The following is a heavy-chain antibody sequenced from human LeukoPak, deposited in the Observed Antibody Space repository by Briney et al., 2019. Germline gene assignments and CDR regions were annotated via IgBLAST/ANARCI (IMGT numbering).Heavy chain of an antibody. J-gene: IGHJ2*01. V-gene: IGHV3-7*02. CDR2: IKQDGAEK. Sequence: PGGSLRLSCAASGFTFSRYWMSWVRQAPGKGLEWVANIKQDGAEKYYVDSVKGRFTISRDNAKKSLYLQMNSLRAEDTAVYYCAKRQLVGDWYFDLWGRGTLVTVSS. D-gene: IGHD6-13*01. CDR3: AKRQLVGDWYFDL. CDR1: GFTFSRYW.